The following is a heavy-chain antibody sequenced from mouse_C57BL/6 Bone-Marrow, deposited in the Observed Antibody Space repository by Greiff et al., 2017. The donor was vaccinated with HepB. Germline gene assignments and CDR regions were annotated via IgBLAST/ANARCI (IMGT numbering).Heavy chain of an antibody. J-gene: IGHJ2*01. V-gene: IGHV1-26*01. D-gene: IGHD1-1*01. CDR3: ARGIGTTVVAKDY. CDR2: INPNNGGT. CDR1: GYTFTDYY. Sequence: EVKLQQSGPELVKPGASVKISCKASGYTFTDYYMNWVKQSHGKSLEWIGDINPNNGGTSYNQKFKGKATLTVDKSSSTAYMELRSLTSEDSAVYYCARGIGTTVVAKDYWGQGTTLTVSS.